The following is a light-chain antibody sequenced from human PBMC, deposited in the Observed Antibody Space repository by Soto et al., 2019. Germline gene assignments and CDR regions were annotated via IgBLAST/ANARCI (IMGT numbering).Light chain of an antibody. J-gene: IGKJ5*01. CDR1: QSVSGD. CDR3: QQYKNWPIT. Sequence: EIVMMQSPATLSVSPGERATLSCRASQSVSGDLAWYQQKPGQAPRLLIYGPSTRAAGIPARFSGSGSGTEFNLSISGLQSEDLAIYFCQQYKNWPITFGQGTRLEI. V-gene: IGKV3-15*01. CDR2: GPS.